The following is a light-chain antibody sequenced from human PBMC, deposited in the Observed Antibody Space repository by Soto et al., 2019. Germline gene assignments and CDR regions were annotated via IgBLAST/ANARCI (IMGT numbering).Light chain of an antibody. CDR3: QQYNAYPWT. CDR2: DAS. CDR1: QSINNW. J-gene: IGKJ1*01. Sequence: DIQMTQSPSTLSASVGDRVTITCRASQSINNWLAWYQQKPGKAPKLVLLDASSLESGVPSRFSGSGSGTEFTLTISSLQPDDFATFYCQQYNAYPWTFGQGTKVETK. V-gene: IGKV1-5*01.